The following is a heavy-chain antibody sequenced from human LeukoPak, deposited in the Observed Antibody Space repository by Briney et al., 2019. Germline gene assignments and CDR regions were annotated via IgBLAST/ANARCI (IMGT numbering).Heavy chain of an antibody. CDR3: AKDRGYNILTGYSKGHYFDY. D-gene: IGHD3-9*01. J-gene: IGHJ4*02. CDR1: GFTFSSYG. V-gene: IGHV3-23*01. CDR2: ISGSGGST. Sequence: PGGSLRLSCAASGFTFSSYGMSWVRQAPGMGLEWVSAISGSGGSTYYADSVRGRFTISRDNSKNTLYLQMNSLRAEDTAVYSCAKDRGYNILTGYSKGHYFDYWGQGTLVTVSS.